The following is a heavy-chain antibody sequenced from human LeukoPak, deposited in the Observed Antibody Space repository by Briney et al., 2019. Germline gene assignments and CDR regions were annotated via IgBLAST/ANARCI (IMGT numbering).Heavy chain of an antibody. CDR3: ARARPRIAAAWWY. CDR1: GGTFSSYA. Sequence: ASVKVSCKASGGTFSSYAISWVRQAPGQGLEWMGGIILIFGTANYAQKFQGRVTITADESTSTAYMELSSLRSEDTAVYYCARARPRIAAAWWYWGQGTLVTVSS. D-gene: IGHD6-13*01. J-gene: IGHJ4*02. V-gene: IGHV1-69*13. CDR2: IILIFGTA.